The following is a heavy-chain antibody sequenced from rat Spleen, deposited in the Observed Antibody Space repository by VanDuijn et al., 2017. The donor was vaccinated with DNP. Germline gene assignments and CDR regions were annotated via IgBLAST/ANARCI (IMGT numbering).Heavy chain of an antibody. V-gene: IGHV5-58*01. CDR3: VRWNSGHFDY. CDR1: GFTFSSYW. CDR2: IKTDGGST. D-gene: IGHD4-3*01. Sequence: EVQVVETGGGLVQPGRSLKLSCVASGFTFSSYWMYWIRQAPGKGLEWVASIKTDGGSTYYPDSVKGRFTISRDNAKSTLYLQMNSLRSEDMATYYCVRWNSGHFDYWGQGVMVTVSS. J-gene: IGHJ2*01.